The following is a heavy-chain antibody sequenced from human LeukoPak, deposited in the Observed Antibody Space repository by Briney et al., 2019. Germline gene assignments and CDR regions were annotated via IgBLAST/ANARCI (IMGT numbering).Heavy chain of an antibody. CDR3: ARNPSGTAMVTS. CDR1: RGTFSNYT. J-gene: IGHJ5*02. CDR2: IIPILGIA. Sequence: SVKVSCKASRGTFSNYTISAVGQAPAQRLEWMGRIIPILGIANYARKFQGRVTIPADKSTSTAYMELSSPRSEDTAVYYCARNPSGTAMVTSWGQGTLVTVSS. V-gene: IGHV1-69*02. D-gene: IGHD5-18*01.